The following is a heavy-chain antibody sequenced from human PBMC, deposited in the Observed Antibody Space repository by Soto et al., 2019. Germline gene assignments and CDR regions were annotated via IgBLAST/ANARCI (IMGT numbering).Heavy chain of an antibody. CDR3: ARATRASVIIAMVRYNWFDS. J-gene: IGHJ5*02. CDR2: ISGSGGNT. D-gene: IGHD3-10*01. CDR1: GFTFSGSA. V-gene: IGHV3-23*01. Sequence: EVQLLESGGRLIQPGGSLRLSCAPSGFTFSGSAMTWVRQAPGKGLERVSSISGSGGNTYYADSVKGLFTISRDNSKKMLSLKLISSRGDNRAVYYCARATRASVIIAMVRYNWFDSWGQGTLVTVSS.